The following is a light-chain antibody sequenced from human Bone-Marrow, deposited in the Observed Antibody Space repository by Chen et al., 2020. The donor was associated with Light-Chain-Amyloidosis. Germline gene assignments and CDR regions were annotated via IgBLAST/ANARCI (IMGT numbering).Light chain of an antibody. CDR1: TIGTTS. Sequence: SYVLTQPSAVAVAPGQTATVACVGNTIGTTSVHRYQQTPGQAPLLGVYDDSDRPSGIPGRLSGSNSGNTATLTISRVEAGDEADYYCQVWDRSSDRPVFGGGTKLTVL. CDR3: QVWDRSSDRPV. CDR2: DDS. V-gene: IGLV3-21*02. J-gene: IGLJ3*02.